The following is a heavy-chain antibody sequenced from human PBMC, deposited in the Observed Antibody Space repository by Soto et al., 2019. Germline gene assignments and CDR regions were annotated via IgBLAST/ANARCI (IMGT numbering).Heavy chain of an antibody. D-gene: IGHD3-10*01. V-gene: IGHV4-34*01. CDR3: ARGSVYYGSGSLFDY. CDR2: INHSGST. CDR1: GGSFSVYY. J-gene: IGHJ4*02. Sequence: QVQLQQWGAGLLKPSETLSLTCAVYGGSFSVYYWSWIRQPPGKGLEWIGEINHSGSTNYNPSLKSRVTISVDTSKNQFTLKLSSVTAADTAVYYCARGSVYYGSGSLFDYWGQGTLVTVSS.